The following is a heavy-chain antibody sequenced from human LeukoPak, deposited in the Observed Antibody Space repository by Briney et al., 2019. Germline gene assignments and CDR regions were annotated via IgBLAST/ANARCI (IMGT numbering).Heavy chain of an antibody. CDR3: ARDKYSGSYSFDY. CDR1: GGTFSSYA. CDR2: INPSGGST. J-gene: IGHJ4*02. V-gene: IGHV1-46*01. D-gene: IGHD1-26*01. Sequence: ASVKVSCKASGGTFSSYAISWVRQAPGQGLEWMGIINPSGGSTSYAQKFQGRVTMTRDTSTSTVYMELSSLRSEDTAVYYCARDKYSGSYSFDYWGQGTLVTVSS.